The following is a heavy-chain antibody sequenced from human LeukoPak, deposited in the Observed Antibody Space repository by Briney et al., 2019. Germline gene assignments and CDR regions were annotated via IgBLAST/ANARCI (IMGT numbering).Heavy chain of an antibody. CDR3: SRTWGIAAAGRVWFDP. D-gene: IGHD6-13*01. CDR1: GYTFTGYY. V-gene: IGHV1-2*02. CDR2: INPNSGGT. J-gene: IGHJ5*02. Sequence: ASVKVSRKASGYTFTGYYMHWVRQAPGQGLEWMGWINPNSGGTNYAQKFQGRVTMTRDTSISTAYMELSRLRSDDTAVYYCSRTWGIAAAGRVWFDPWGQGTLVTVSS.